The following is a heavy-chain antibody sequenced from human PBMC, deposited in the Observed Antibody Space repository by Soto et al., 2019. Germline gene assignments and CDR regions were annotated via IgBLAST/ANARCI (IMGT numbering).Heavy chain of an antibody. CDR1: GGSISSSSYY. Sequence: PSETLSLTCTVSGGSISSSSYYWGWIRQPPGKGLEWIGSIYYSGSTYYNPSLKSRVTISVDTSKNQFSLKLSSVTAADTAVYYCASTGLYYYDSSGSLSWFDPWGQGTLVTVSS. V-gene: IGHV4-39*01. J-gene: IGHJ5*02. CDR3: ASTGLYYYDSSGSLSWFDP. D-gene: IGHD3-22*01. CDR2: IYYSGST.